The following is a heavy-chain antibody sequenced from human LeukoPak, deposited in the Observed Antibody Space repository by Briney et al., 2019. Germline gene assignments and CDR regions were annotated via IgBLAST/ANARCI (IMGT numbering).Heavy chain of an antibody. CDR3: AREDYYGSGSPLDY. D-gene: IGHD3-10*01. Sequence: SGGSLRLFCAASGFTFSSYWMSWVRQAPGKGLEWVANIKQDGSEKYYVDSVKGRFTISRDNAKNSLYLQMNSLRAEDTAVYYCAREDYYGSGSPLDYWGQGTLVTVSS. V-gene: IGHV3-7*01. CDR1: GFTFSSYW. CDR2: IKQDGSEK. J-gene: IGHJ4*02.